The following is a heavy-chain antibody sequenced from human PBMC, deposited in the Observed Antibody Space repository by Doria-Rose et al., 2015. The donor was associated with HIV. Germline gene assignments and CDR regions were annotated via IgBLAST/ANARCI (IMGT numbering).Heavy chain of an antibody. Sequence: QVTLKESGPVLVKPTETLTLTCTVSGVSLSSPGMGVSWIRQPPGKALEWLANIFSDDERSYKTSLKSRLTISRGTSKSQVFLTMTDMDPVDTATYYCARIKSSRWYHKYYFDFRGQGTLVIVSA. V-gene: IGHV2-26*01. CDR2: IFSDDER. D-gene: IGHD6-13*01. J-gene: IGHJ4*02. CDR1: GVSLSSPGMG. CDR3: ARIKSSRWYHKYYFDF.